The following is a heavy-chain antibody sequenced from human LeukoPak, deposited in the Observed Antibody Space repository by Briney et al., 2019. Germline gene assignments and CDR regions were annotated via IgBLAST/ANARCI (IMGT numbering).Heavy chain of an antibody. J-gene: IGHJ3*02. D-gene: IGHD3-9*01. CDR3: ASRKHILTGYLDAFDI. CDR2: ISGSTGTT. V-gene: IGHV3-23*01. Sequence: PGGSLRLSCAASGFTFNTYAMSWVRQAPGKGLEWVSAISGSTGTTHYADSVKGRFTISRDNSKNTLYLQMNSLKASDTAMYYCASRKHILTGYLDAFDIWGQGTMVTVSS. CDR1: GFTFNTYA.